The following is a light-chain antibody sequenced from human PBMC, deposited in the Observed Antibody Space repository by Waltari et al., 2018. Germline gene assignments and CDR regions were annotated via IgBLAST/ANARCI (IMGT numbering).Light chain of an antibody. Sequence: DIQMTHSPSSLSASVGDTVTISSQASQGIRDNLAWYQQKPAKVPKLLTDKASNLQNGVPSRFSGRGSGTDFTLTISSLRPEDLATYYCQNGDVIPFTFGGGTKVEIK. CDR2: KAS. CDR1: QGIRDN. V-gene: IGKV1-27*01. CDR3: QNGDVIPFT. J-gene: IGKJ4*01.